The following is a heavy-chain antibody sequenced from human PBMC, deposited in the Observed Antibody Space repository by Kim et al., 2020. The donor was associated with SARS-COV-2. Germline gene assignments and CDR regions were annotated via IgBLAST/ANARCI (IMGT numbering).Heavy chain of an antibody. CDR2: INPRDGAT. J-gene: IGHJ5*02. Sequence: ASVKVSCKASGYTFNRHYIHWVRQAPGQGLEWIGIINPRDGATIYAQRFQGRVTMTRDTSTNTVYMELNSLTSEDTAVYYCAGEPSPRVYVIEVWFDPWGQGTLVTVSS. V-gene: IGHV1-46*02. CDR1: GYTFNRHY. D-gene: IGHD2-8*01. CDR3: AGEPSPRVYVIEVWFDP.